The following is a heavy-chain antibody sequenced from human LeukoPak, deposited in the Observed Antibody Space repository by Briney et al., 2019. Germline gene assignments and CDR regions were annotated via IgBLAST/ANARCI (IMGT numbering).Heavy chain of an antibody. CDR3: AELGITMIGGI. D-gene: IGHD3-10*02. CDR1: GFTFSSYE. Sequence: PGGSLRLSCAASGFTFSSYEMNWVRQAPGKGLEWVSYISSSGSTIYYADSVKGRFTISRDNAKNSLYLQMNSLRAEDTAVYYCAELGITMIGGIRGKGTTVTISS. CDR2: ISSSGSTI. V-gene: IGHV3-48*03. J-gene: IGHJ6*04.